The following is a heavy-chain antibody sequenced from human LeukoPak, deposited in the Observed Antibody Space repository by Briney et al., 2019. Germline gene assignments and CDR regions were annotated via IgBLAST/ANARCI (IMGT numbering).Heavy chain of an antibody. CDR2: INPSGGST. V-gene: IGHV1-46*01. CDR1: GYTFTSYY. J-gene: IGHJ5*02. Sequence: GASVKVSCKASGYTFTSYYMHWVRQAPGQGLEWMGIINPSGGSTSYAQKFQGRVTMTRDMSTSTVYMELSSLRSDDTAVYYCARSPLLSYCSSTSCPNWFDPWGQGTLVTVSS. CDR3: ARSPLLSYCSSTSCPNWFDP. D-gene: IGHD2-2*01.